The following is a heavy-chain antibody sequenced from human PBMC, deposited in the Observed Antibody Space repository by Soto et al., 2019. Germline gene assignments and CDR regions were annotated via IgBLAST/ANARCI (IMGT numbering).Heavy chain of an antibody. CDR1: GYTFTSYD. CDR2: IIPIFGTA. V-gene: IGHV1-69*13. D-gene: IGHD3-22*01. Sequence: SVKVSCKASGYTFTSYDINWVRQATGQGLEWMGGIIPIFGTANYAQKFQGRVTITADESTSTAYMELSSLRSEDTAVYYCATPPSGYTTVGYFDYWGQGTLVTVSS. CDR3: ATPPSGYTTVGYFDY. J-gene: IGHJ4*02.